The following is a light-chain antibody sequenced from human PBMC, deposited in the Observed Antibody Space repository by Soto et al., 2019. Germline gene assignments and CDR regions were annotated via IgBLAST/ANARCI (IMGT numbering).Light chain of an antibody. CDR3: TSYAGGNNV. CDR2: EVN. CDR1: SSDVGGYNF. Sequence: QSALTQPPSASGSPGQSVTISCTGTSSDVGGYNFVSWYQQHPGKVSKLMVYEVNQRPSGVPDRFSGSKSGNTASLTVSGLQADDEADYYCTSYAGGNNVFGTGTKLTVL. V-gene: IGLV2-8*01. J-gene: IGLJ1*01.